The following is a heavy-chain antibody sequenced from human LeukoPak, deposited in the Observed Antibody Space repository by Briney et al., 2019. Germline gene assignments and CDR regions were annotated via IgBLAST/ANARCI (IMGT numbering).Heavy chain of an antibody. CDR2: IKQDGSEK. J-gene: IGHJ4*02. V-gene: IGHV3-7*01. CDR1: GFTFSSYW. D-gene: IGHD6-13*01. CDR3: ARVTPYSELVPEPTYYFDY. Sequence: GGSLRLSCAASGFTFSSYWMSWVRQAPGKGLEWVANIKQDGSEKYYVDSVKGRFTISRDNAKNSLYLQMNSLRAEDTAVYYCARVTPYSELVPEPTYYFDYWGQGTLVTVSS.